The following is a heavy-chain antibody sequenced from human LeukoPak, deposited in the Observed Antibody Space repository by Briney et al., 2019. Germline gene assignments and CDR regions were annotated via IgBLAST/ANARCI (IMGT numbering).Heavy chain of an antibody. D-gene: IGHD6-13*01. CDR1: GFTFSSDE. CDR3: ARSPQPSDY. V-gene: IGHV3-48*03. CDR2: ISSSGSTI. J-gene: IGHJ4*02. Sequence: GGSLRLSCAASGFTFSSDEMNWVRQAPGKGLEWVSYISSSGSTIYYADSVKGRFTISRDNAKNSLYLQMNSLRSEDTAVYYCARSPQPSDYWGQGTLVTVPS.